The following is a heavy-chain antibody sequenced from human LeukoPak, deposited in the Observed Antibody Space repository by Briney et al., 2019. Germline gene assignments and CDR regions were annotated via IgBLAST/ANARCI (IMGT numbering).Heavy chain of an antibody. CDR2: ISSSSSTI. CDR3: MTELLGY. CDR1: GFTFNTYT. D-gene: IGHD1-14*01. J-gene: IGHJ4*02. Sequence: GGSLRLSCAASGFTFNTYTLNWVRQAPGKGPEWVAYISSSSSTIYYADSVKGRFTISRDNGKNSLYLQMSGLRAEDTAVYYCMTELLGYRGQGTLVTVSS. V-gene: IGHV3-48*01.